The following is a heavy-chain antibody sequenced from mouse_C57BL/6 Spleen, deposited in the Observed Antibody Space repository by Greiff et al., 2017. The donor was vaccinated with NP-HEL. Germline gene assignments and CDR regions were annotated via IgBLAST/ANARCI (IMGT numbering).Heavy chain of an antibody. CDR1: GYTFTSYW. CDR2: IHPNSGST. CDR3: ARSHYGSSYVRYFCY. V-gene: IGHV1-64*01. J-gene: IGHJ2*01. D-gene: IGHD1-1*01. Sequence: QVQLQQPGAELVKPGASVKLSCKASGYTFTSYWMHWVKQRPGQGLEWIGMIHPNSGSTNYNEKLKSKATLTVDKSSSTAYMQLSSLTSEDSAVDYCARSHYGSSYVRYFCYWGQGTTLTVSS.